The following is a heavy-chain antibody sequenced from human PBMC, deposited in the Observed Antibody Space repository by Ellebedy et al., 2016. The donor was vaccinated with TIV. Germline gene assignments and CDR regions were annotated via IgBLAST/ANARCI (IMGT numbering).Heavy chain of an antibody. D-gene: IGHD5-18*01. V-gene: IGHV3-30*04. J-gene: IGHJ6*02. CDR2: ISYDGSNK. CDR3: ARERVDTAISFVYYYGMDV. CDR1: GFTFSSYA. Sequence: GGSLRLXXAASGFTFSSYAMHWVRQAPGKGLEWVAVISYDGSNKYYADSVKGRFTISRDNSKNTLYLQMNSLRAEDTAVYYCARERVDTAISFVYYYGMDVWGQGTTVTVSS.